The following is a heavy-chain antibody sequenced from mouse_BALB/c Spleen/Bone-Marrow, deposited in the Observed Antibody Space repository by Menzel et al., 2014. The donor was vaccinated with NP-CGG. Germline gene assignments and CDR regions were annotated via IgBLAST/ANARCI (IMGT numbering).Heavy chain of an antibody. V-gene: IGHV5-9-2*01. CDR1: GFTFNSYG. D-gene: IGHD2-4*01. J-gene: IGHJ3*01. CDR2: ISGGGSYT. CDR3: ARHAYYDQTEVSFVY. Sequence: EVKLMESGGGLVKSGGSLKLSCAASGFTFNSYGMSWVRQTPEKRLEWVATISGGGSYTFYPDSVKGRFTISRDNAKNNLYLQLSSLRSEDTALYYCARHAYYDQTEVSFVYWGQGTLATVSA.